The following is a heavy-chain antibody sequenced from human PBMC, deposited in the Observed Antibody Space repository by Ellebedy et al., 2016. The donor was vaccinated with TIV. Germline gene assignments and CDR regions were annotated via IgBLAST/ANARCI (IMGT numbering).Heavy chain of an antibody. CDR2: ISRLDDST. D-gene: IGHD4-17*01. CDR1: GFIFRNYV. J-gene: IGHJ4*02. CDR3: AKDRDDDGDFVFDS. V-gene: IGHV3-23*01. Sequence: GGSLRLSXSASGFIFRNYVMSWVRQAPGKGLKWDSGISRLDDSTYYADSMKGRFTISRDNPKNTVYLQMNNLRAEDTGVYYCAKDRDDDGDFVFDSWGQGTLVIVS.